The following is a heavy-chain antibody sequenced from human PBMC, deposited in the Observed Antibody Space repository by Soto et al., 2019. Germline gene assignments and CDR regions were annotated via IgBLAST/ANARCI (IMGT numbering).Heavy chain of an antibody. CDR3: ARAGRSSSKTVFDY. D-gene: IGHD6-6*01. CDR2: ISYSGSP. V-gene: IGHV4-59*01. J-gene: IGHJ4*02. Sequence: SETLSLTCTVSGGSISGYYWSWIRQAPGKGLEWIGYISYSGSPNYDPSLKSRVTISVDTSQNRFSLKLTSVTAADTAVYYCARAGRSSSKTVFDYWGQGTLVTVSS. CDR1: GGSISGYY.